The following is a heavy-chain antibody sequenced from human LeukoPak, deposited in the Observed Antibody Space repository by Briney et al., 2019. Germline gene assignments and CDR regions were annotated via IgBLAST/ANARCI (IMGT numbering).Heavy chain of an antibody. Sequence: SETLSLTCSVSGGSISSGGYYWSWIRQPPGKGLEWIGEINHSGSTNYNPSLKSRVTISVDTSKNQFSLKLSSVTAADTAVYYCARGPHCSSTSCYAGDFDYWGQGTLVTVSS. D-gene: IGHD2-2*01. CDR2: INHSGST. CDR1: GGSISSGGYY. V-gene: IGHV4-39*07. J-gene: IGHJ4*02. CDR3: ARGPHCSSTSCYAGDFDY.